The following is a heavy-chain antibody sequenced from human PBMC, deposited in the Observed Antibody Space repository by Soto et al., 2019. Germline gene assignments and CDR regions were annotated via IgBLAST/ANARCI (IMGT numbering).Heavy chain of an antibody. V-gene: IGHV1-46*03. J-gene: IGHJ5*02. CDR2: INPSRGTT. CDR1: GYTFVTYF. Sequence: EXSVKVSCKASGYTFVTYFMHWVRQAPGQGLEWMGVINPSRGTTSYAQKFQDRVTMTRDTSASTVYMELSSLRSEDTAIYYCARSYISSSYWFDPWGQGTLVTVSS. D-gene: IGHD6-6*01. CDR3: ARSYISSSYWFDP.